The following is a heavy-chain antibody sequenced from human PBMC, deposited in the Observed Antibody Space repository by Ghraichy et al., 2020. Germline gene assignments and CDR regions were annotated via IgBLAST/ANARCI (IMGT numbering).Heavy chain of an antibody. Sequence: SETLSLTCTVSGGSISSYYWSWIRQPPGKGLEWIGYIYYSGSTNYNPSLKSRVTISVDTSKNQFSLKLSSVTAADTAVYYCARDPSSGWYQAFDIWGQGTMVTVSS. CDR1: GGSISSYY. J-gene: IGHJ3*02. V-gene: IGHV4-59*01. CDR3: ARDPSSGWYQAFDI. CDR2: IYYSGST. D-gene: IGHD6-19*01.